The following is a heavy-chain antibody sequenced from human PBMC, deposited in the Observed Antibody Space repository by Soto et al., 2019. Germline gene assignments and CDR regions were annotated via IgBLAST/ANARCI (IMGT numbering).Heavy chain of an antibody. Sequence: QVQLVESGGGVVQPGRSLRLSCAASGFTFSSYGMHLVRQAPGKGLEWVAVISYDGSNKYYADSVKGRFTISRDNSKNKLYLKMNSLRAEDTAVYYCAKELQQQLVLGWFDPWGQGTLVTVSS. J-gene: IGHJ5*02. CDR1: GFTFSSYG. CDR2: ISYDGSNK. CDR3: AKELQQQLVLGWFDP. D-gene: IGHD6-13*01. V-gene: IGHV3-30*18.